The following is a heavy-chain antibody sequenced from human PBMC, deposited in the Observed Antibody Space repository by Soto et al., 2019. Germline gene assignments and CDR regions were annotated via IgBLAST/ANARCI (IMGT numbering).Heavy chain of an antibody. V-gene: IGHV4-59*08. CDR1: GASISSYY. CDR3: ARQMFIGGMDV. CDR2: IYYSGST. Sequence: ETLSLTCTVSGASISSYYWSWIRQPPGKGLEWIGYIYYSGSTNYNPSLKSRVTISVDTSKNQFSLRLSSVTAADTAVYHCARQMFIGGMDVWGQGTTVTVSS. D-gene: IGHD2-15*01. J-gene: IGHJ6*02.